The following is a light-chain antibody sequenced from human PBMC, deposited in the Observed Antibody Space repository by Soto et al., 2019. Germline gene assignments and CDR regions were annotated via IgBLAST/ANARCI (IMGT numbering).Light chain of an antibody. CDR3: LQDYNYPRT. Sequence: IQMTQSPSSLSASLGDRVTITCRASQSISTYLHWYQQKPGKAPKLQIYAASSLQSGVPSRLSGSGSGTDFTFTISSLQPEDFATYYCLQDYNYPRTFGQGTKGDIK. J-gene: IGKJ1*01. V-gene: IGKV1-6*01. CDR1: QSISTY. CDR2: AAS.